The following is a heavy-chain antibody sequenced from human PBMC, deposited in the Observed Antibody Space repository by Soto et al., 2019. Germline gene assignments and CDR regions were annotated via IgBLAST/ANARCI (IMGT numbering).Heavy chain of an antibody. V-gene: IGHV3-66*01. Sequence: SLRLSCAASGFTVSSNYMSWVRQAPGKGLEWVSVIYSGGSTYYADSVKGRFTISRDNSKNTLYLQMNSLRAEDTAVYYCARDGRAAAGSDYFDYWGQGTLVTVSS. CDR3: ARDGRAAAGSDYFDY. CDR1: GFTVSSNY. D-gene: IGHD6-13*01. CDR2: IYSGGST. J-gene: IGHJ4*02.